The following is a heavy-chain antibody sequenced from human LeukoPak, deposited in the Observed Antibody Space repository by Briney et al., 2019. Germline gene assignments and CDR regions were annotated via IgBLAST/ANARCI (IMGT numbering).Heavy chain of an antibody. D-gene: IGHD2-2*01. V-gene: IGHV3-53*01. J-gene: IGHJ6*03. Sequence: PGGSLRLSCAASGFTVSSNYMSWVRQAPGKGLEWVSVIYSGGSTYYADSVKGRFTISRDNSKNTLYLQMNSLRAEDTAVYYCARTTWDIVVVPAATDIYYMDVWGKGTTVTVSS. CDR1: GFTVSSNY. CDR2: IYSGGST. CDR3: ARTTWDIVVVPAATDIYYMDV.